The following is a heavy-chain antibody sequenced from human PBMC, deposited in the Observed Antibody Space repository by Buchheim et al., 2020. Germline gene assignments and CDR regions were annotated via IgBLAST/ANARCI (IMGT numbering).Heavy chain of an antibody. CDR3: VKVYYYMDV. CDR1: GFPFSQDE. J-gene: IGHJ6*03. Sequence: EVQLVESGGGLVQPGGSLRISCAASGFPFSQDEMNWVRQAPGKGLEWVAAISGDSTTIYYAYSVKGRFTISRDNAENSLYLPMNSLRAEDTAIYYCVKVYYYMDVWGKGTT. V-gene: IGHV3-48*03. CDR2: ISGDSTTI.